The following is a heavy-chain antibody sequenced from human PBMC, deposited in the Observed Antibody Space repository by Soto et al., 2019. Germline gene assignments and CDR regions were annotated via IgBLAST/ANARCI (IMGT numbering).Heavy chain of an antibody. CDR1: GGSISIGGYY. CDR3: ARSRWTGTYPHDFQP. D-gene: IGHD1-26*01. Sequence: QVQLQESGPGLVKPSQTLSLTCTASGGSISIGGYYWSWMRQHPGKGLEWIGYIYYSGSTYYNPSLKSRVTISVDTSNNQFSRKLSSVTAADTAVYYFARSRWTGTYPHDFQPWGQGTLFTVSS. V-gene: IGHV4-31*03. CDR2: IYYSGST. J-gene: IGHJ1*01.